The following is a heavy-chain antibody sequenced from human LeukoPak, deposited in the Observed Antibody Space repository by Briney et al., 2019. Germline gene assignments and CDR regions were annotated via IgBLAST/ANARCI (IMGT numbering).Heavy chain of an antibody. J-gene: IGHJ4*02. D-gene: IGHD2-21*01. CDR3: ARELSQIVWGGLDY. CDR2: IQNDASTE. V-gene: IGHV3-33*05. CDR1: GFIFSHYG. Sequence: GRSLRLSCAASGFIFSHYGMHWVRQAPGKGLEWVAVIQNDASTENFADSVKGRFTISRDNSKNTVFLQMNSLRVEDTAVYYCARELSQIVWGGLDYGGQGTLVTVSS.